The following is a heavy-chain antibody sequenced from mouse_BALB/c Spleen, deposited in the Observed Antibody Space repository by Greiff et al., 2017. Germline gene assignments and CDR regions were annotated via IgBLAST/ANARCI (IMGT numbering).Heavy chain of an antibody. CDR3: ARGDY. Sequence: EVQRVESGGGLVKPGGSLKLSCAASGFTFSDYYMYWVRQTPEKRLEWVATISDGGSYTYYPDSVKGRFTISRDNAKNNLYLQMSSLKSEDTAMYYCARGDYWGQGTSVTVSS. V-gene: IGHV5-4*02. CDR2: ISDGGSYT. J-gene: IGHJ4*01. CDR1: GFTFSDYY.